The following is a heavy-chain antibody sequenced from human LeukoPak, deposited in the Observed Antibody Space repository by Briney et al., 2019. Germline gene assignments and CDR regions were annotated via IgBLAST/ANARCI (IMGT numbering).Heavy chain of an antibody. Sequence: ASVKVSFKVSGYTLTELSMHWVRQAPGKGLEWMGGFDPEDGETVYAQKFQGRVTMTEDTSTDTAYMELSSLRSEDTAVYYCATVRVGGSYSGYFDYWGQGTLVTVSS. CDR3: ATVRVGGSYSGYFDY. D-gene: IGHD1-26*01. CDR1: GYTLTELS. V-gene: IGHV1-24*01. CDR2: FDPEDGET. J-gene: IGHJ4*02.